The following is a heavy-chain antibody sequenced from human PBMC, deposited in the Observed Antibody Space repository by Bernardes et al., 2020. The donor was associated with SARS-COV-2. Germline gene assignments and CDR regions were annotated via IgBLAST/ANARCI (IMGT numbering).Heavy chain of an antibody. CDR2: INSDGSST. J-gene: IGHJ4*02. V-gene: IGHV3-74*01. D-gene: IGHD1-7*01. CDR3: AMITGTTTDY. CDR1: GFTFSYYW. Sequence: GGALRLSCAASGFTFSYYWLHWVRQAPGKGLVWVSRINSDGSSTSYADSVKGRFTISRDNAKNTLYLQMNSLRAEDTAVYYCAMITGTTTDYWGQGTLVTVSS.